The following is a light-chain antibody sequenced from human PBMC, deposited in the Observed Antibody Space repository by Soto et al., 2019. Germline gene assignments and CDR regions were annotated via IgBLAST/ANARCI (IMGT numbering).Light chain of an antibody. CDR3: QQYGSSPGT. Sequence: EIVLTQSPGTLSLSPGERATLSCRASQSVSSSYLAWYQQKPGQAPRLLIYGASSRATGIQDRFSGSGSGTDFTRTISRLETEDFAVYYCQQYGSSPGTVGQGTKVEIK. CDR1: QSVSSSY. CDR2: GAS. V-gene: IGKV3-20*01. J-gene: IGKJ1*01.